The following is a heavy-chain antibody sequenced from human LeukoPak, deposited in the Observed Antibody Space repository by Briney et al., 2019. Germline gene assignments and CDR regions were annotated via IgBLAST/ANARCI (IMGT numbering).Heavy chain of an antibody. CDR3: ARVGTSLGFDP. CDR2: ISSSGSTI. J-gene: IGHJ5*02. V-gene: IGHV3-48*04. D-gene: IGHD1-1*01. CDR1: GFTFSSYS. Sequence: GGSLRLSCAASGFTFSSYSMNWVRQAPGKGLVWVSYISSSGSTIYYADSVKGRFTISRDNAKNSLYLQMNSLRAEDTAVYYCARVGTSLGFDPGGQGTLVTVSS.